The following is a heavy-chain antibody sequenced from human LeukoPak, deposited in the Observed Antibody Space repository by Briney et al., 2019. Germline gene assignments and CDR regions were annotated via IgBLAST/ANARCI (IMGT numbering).Heavy chain of an antibody. D-gene: IGHD3-10*01. J-gene: IGHJ4*02. CDR3: ITDLGLTMIRGVIVS. CDR1: GFTFSSHG. Sequence: GGSLRLSCAASGFTFSSHGMHWVRQAPGKGLEWVGRIKSKGDGETTDYAAPVKGRFFMSRDDSKDTLFLQMNGLMVEDTALYYCITDLGLTMIRGVIVSWGQGTLVTVS. CDR2: IKSKGDGETT. V-gene: IGHV3-15*01.